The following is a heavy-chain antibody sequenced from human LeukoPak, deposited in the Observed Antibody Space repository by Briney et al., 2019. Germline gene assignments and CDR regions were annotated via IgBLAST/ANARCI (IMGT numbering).Heavy chain of an antibody. CDR3: ARGPALYGTTSFFDY. Sequence: GGSLRLSCAASGFTFDDYAMHWVRQASGKGLEWVAVISYDGSNKYYADSVKGRFTISRDNSKNTLYLQMNSLRAEDTAVYYCARGPALYGTTSFFDYWGQGTLVTVSS. CDR1: GFTFDDYA. V-gene: IGHV3-30*01. CDR2: ISYDGSNK. J-gene: IGHJ4*02. D-gene: IGHD1-1*01.